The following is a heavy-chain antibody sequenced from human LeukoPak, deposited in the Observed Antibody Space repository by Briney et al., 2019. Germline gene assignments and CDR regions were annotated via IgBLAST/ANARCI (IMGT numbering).Heavy chain of an antibody. CDR2: INPNSGGT. CDR1: GYTFTGYY. Sequence: ASVTVSCKASGYTFTGYYMHWVRQAPGQGLEWMGWINPNSGGTNYAQKFQGRVTMTRDTSISTAYMELSRLRSDDTAVYYCARLALNYYGSGSYSFDYWGQGTLVTVSS. J-gene: IGHJ4*02. D-gene: IGHD3-10*01. CDR3: ARLALNYYGSGSYSFDY. V-gene: IGHV1-2*02.